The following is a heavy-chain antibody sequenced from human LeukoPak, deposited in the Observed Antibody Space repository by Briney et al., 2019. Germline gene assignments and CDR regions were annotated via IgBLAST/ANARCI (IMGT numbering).Heavy chain of an antibody. CDR2: IYPGDSDT. Sequence: GGALKIFFYGSKYIFTNFWNALGRQVPGKGLESVVVIYPGDSDTRYSPSFQGQVTISADNSISTAYLQWSSLKASDTAICYCAMGVQNWFDPWGQGTLVTVSS. J-gene: IGHJ5*02. CDR1: KYIFTNFW. CDR3: AMGVQNWFDP. V-gene: IGHV5-51*01.